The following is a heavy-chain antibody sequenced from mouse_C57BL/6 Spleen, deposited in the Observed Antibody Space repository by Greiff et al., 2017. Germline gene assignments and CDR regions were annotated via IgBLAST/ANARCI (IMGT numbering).Heavy chain of an antibody. J-gene: IGHJ2*01. CDR2: IDPSDSET. CDR3: ARKDEYGGDY. D-gene: IGHD1-2*01. V-gene: IGHV1-52*01. Sequence: QVQLQQPGAELVRPGSSVKLSCKASGYTFTSYWMHWVKQRPIQGLEWIGNIDPSDSETHYNQKFKDKATLTVDKSSSTAYMQLSSLTSEDSAVYYCARKDEYGGDYWGQGTTLTVSS. CDR1: GYTFTSYW.